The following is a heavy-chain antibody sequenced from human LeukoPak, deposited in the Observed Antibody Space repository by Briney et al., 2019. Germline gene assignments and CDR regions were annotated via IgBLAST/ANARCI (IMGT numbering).Heavy chain of an antibody. D-gene: IGHD6-13*01. J-gene: IGHJ4*02. V-gene: IGHV3-48*04. CDR3: ARGPYSSNWYVDY. Sequence: GGSLRLSCAASGFTFTSYSVNWVRQAPGKGLEWLSYINASSATRYYADSVKGRFTISRDSAKNSLYLQMNSLRAEDTAVYYCARGPYSSNWYVDYWGQGILVTVAS. CDR1: GFTFTSYS. CDR2: INASSATR.